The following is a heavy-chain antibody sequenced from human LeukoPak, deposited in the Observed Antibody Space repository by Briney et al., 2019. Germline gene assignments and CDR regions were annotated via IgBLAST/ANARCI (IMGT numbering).Heavy chain of an antibody. CDR1: GFTVINTY. CDR2: IKQDGSEK. V-gene: IGHV3-7*01. Sequence: GGSLRLSCAPSGFTVINTYMSWVRQAPGKGLEWVANIKQDGSEKYYVDSVKGRFTISRDNAKNSLYLQMNSLRAEDTAVYYCARERYYGSGSSVYYYYYYMDVWGKGTTVTIPS. J-gene: IGHJ6*03. D-gene: IGHD3-10*01. CDR3: ARERYYGSGSSVYYYYYYMDV.